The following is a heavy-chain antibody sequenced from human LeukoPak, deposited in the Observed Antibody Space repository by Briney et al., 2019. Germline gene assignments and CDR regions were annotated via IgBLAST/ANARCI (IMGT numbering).Heavy chain of an antibody. CDR2: ISSSSSYI. CDR3: ARDDNNYYDSSGPRANFDY. V-gene: IGHV3-21*01. Sequence: GGSLRLSCAASGFTFSSHSMNWVRQAPGKGLEWVSCISSSSSYIYYADSVKGRFTISRDNAKNSLYLQMNSLRAEDTAVYYCARDDNNYYDSSGPRANFDYWGQGTLVTVSS. D-gene: IGHD3-22*01. J-gene: IGHJ4*02. CDR1: GFTFSSHS.